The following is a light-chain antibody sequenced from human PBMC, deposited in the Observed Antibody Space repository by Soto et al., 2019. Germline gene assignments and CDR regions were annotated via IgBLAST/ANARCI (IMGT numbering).Light chain of an antibody. J-gene: IGKJ1*01. Sequence: IQVTQSPASLSSSLGDRVSITCRASQGISNFLAWYQQKPGKGPELLIYAASTLPSGVPSRFSGSGSGTEFTLTISSLQSEDFAIYYCQQNNNWPPNTFGQGTKVDIK. CDR2: AAS. CDR3: QQNNNWPPNT. V-gene: IGKV1-27*01. CDR1: QGISNF.